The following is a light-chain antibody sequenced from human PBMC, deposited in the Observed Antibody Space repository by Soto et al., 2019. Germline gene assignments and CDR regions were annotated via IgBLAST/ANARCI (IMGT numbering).Light chain of an antibody. V-gene: IGKV1-39*01. J-gene: IGKJ3*01. CDR3: QQRET. CDR2: ATS. Sequence: DIQLTQSPSYLSASVGDRVTITCRASQAIHSYLNWYQQKPGKAPNLLSFATSTLQSGVPSRYSGNGSGTDFTLTISSLQPDDFATYYCQQRETFGPGTKVDIK. CDR1: QAIHSY.